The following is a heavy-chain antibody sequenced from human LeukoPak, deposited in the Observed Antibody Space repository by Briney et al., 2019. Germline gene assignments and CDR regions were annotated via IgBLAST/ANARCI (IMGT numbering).Heavy chain of an antibody. V-gene: IGHV3-23*01. CDR1: GFTFSNYA. J-gene: IGHJ4*02. CDR3: AKNMRFDWTPYYFDY. D-gene: IGHD3-9*01. CDR2: ISGSGGST. Sequence: GGSLRLSCAASGFTFSNYAMSWVRQAPGKGLEWVSAISGSGGSTYYADSVKGRFTISRDNSKNTLYLQMNSLRAEDTAVYYCAKNMRFDWTPYYFDYWGQGTLVTVSS.